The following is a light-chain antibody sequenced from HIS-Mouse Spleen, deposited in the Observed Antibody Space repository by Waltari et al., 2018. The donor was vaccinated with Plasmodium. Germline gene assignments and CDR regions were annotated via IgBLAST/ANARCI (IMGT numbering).Light chain of an antibody. CDR2: GKN. CDR3: NSRDSSGNHVV. J-gene: IGLJ2*01. CDR1: SLRSYY. Sequence: PAVSVALGQTVRITCQGDSLRSYYASWYQQKPGQAPVLVIYGKNNRPSGIPDRFSGSSSGNTASLTITGAQAEDEADYYCNSRDSSGNHVVFGGGTKLTV. V-gene: IGLV3-19*01.